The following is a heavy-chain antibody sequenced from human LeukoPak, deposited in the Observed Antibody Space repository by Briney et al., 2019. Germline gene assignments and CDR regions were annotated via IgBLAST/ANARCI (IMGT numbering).Heavy chain of an antibody. Sequence: GGSLRLSCAASGFTFSSYAMSWVRQAPGKGLEWVSAISGSGGSTYYADSVKGRFTISRDNSKNTLYLQMNSLRAEDTAVYYCASGGSVVVPAATPRNWFDPWGQGTLVTVSS. D-gene: IGHD2-2*01. J-gene: IGHJ5*02. CDR3: ASGGSVVVPAATPRNWFDP. CDR1: GFTFSSYA. CDR2: ISGSGGST. V-gene: IGHV3-23*01.